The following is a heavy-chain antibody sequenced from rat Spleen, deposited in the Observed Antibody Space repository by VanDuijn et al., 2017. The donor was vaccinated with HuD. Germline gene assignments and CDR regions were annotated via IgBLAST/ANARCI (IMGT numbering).Heavy chain of an antibody. CDR3: ARRHYGYTDYFDY. D-gene: IGHD1-9*01. Sequence: EVQLVESDGGLVQPGRSLKLSCAASGFTFSNYDMAWVRQDSTKGLEWVASISNIGDTYYSDSVKGRFTISRDNAKSTLSLQMDSLRSEDTATYYCARRHYGYTDYFDYWGQGVMVTVSS. V-gene: IGHV5S23*01. J-gene: IGHJ2*01. CDR2: ISNIGDT. CDR1: GFTFSNYD.